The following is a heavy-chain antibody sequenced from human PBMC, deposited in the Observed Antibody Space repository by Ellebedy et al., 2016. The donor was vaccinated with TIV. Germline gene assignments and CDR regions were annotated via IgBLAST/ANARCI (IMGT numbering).Heavy chain of an antibody. CDR1: GFTFTSSA. J-gene: IGHJ6*02. V-gene: IGHV1-58*02. Sequence: AASVKVSCKASGFTFTSSAMQWVRQARGQRLEWIGWIVVGSGNTNYAQKFQERVTITRDMSTSTAYMELSSLRSEDTAVYYCAAERRGESGFSYYYYGMDVWGQGTTVTVSS. CDR3: AAERRGESGFSYYYYGMDV. CDR2: IVVGSGNT. D-gene: IGHD3-3*01.